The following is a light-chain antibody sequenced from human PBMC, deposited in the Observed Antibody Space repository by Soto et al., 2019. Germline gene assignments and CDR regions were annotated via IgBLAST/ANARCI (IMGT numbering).Light chain of an antibody. CDR2: DAS. V-gene: IGKV1-5*01. J-gene: IGKJ5*01. Sequence: IQMTQYPSPLSSSLGDRVTITWRASQSISSWLAWYQQKQGKAPKLLIYDASSLESGVPSRFSGSASGTEGTLTISSLKPDDVATYYCQQCNSYSITFGQGTRLEIK. CDR3: QQCNSYSIT. CDR1: QSISSW.